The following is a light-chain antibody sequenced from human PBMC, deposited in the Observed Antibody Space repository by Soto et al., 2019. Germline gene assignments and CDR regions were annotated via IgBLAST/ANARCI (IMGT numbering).Light chain of an antibody. J-gene: IGKJ4*01. Sequence: EIVLTQSPATLSLSPGERATLSCGASQSVTSSYLAWYQQKPGLAPRLLIYDASSRATGIPDRFSGSGSGTDFTLTISRLEPEDFAVYYCQQSYSTPRLTFGGGTKVEIK. CDR1: QSVTSSY. CDR3: QQSYSTPRLT. V-gene: IGKV3D-20*01. CDR2: DAS.